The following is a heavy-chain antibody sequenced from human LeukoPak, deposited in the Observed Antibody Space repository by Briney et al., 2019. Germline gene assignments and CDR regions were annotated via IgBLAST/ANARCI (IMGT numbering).Heavy chain of an antibody. D-gene: IGHD6-19*01. CDR1: GYSFTSYW. J-gene: IGHJ4*02. CDR2: IYPGDSDT. V-gene: IGHV5-51*01. Sequence: GESLKISCNGSGYSFTSYWIGWVRQMPGKGLEWMGIIYPGDSDTRYNPSFQGQVTISADKSISTAYLQWSSLKASDTAMYYCARQGSSGWRDFDYWGQGTLVTVSS. CDR3: ARQGSSGWRDFDY.